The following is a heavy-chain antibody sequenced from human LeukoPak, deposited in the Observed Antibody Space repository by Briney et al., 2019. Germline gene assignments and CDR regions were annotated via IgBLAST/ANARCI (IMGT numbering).Heavy chain of an antibody. CDR3: AKGPVSGSRSPLDY. CDR2: IWYDGNNI. Sequence: GGSLRLSCAVSGFTFTTYGMHWVRQAPGKGLEWVAVIWYDGNNIYYADSVKGRFTISRDNSKNTLYLQMHSLRPEDTALYYCAKGPVSGSRSPLDYWGQGTPVTVSS. V-gene: IGHV3-30*02. CDR1: GFTFTTYG. J-gene: IGHJ4*02. D-gene: IGHD1-26*01.